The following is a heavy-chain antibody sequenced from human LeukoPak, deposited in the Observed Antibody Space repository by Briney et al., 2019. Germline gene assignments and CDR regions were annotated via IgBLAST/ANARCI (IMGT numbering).Heavy chain of an antibody. V-gene: IGHV4-31*03. CDR1: GGSVSIGGYY. CDR2: IYYSGST. D-gene: IGHD4-17*01. Sequence: SETLSLTCTVSGGSVSIGGYYWSWIRQHPGTGLEWIGYIYYSGSTSYNPSLKSRVTISIDTSKNQFSLKLSSVTAADTAMYYCARDKLGHGDYASWFDPWGQGTLATVSS. CDR3: ARDKLGHGDYASWFDP. J-gene: IGHJ5*02.